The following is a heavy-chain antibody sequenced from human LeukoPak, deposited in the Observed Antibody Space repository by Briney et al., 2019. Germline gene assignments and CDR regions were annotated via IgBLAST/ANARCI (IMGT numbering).Heavy chain of an antibody. CDR1: GGSIRSSSFY. J-gene: IGHJ4*02. CDR2: IYYIGST. CDR3: ARHKEPDYDILTGYYGGYYFDY. Sequence: SETLSLTCTVSGGSIRSSSFYWGWIRQPPGKGLEWIGSIYYIGSTYYNPSLKSRVTISVDTAKNQFSLKLSSVTAADTAVYYCARHKEPDYDILTGYYGGYYFDYWGQGTLVTVSS. D-gene: IGHD3-9*01. V-gene: IGHV4-39*01.